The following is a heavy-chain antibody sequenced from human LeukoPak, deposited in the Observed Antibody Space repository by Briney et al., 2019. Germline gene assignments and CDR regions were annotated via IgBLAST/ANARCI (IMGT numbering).Heavy chain of an antibody. J-gene: IGHJ4*02. D-gene: IGHD3-22*01. Sequence: VASVKVSCKASGYTFTYCSLHWLQQAPGQGLERMRWITLYNGNTNYAKKFQGRVTITRDMSLRTAYIELSSLRSEDSAVYYWARPTGSRIIVVGIGFDYWGQGTLVTDSS. V-gene: IGHV1-68*01. CDR3: ARPTGSRIIVVGIGFDY. CDR1: GYTFTYCS. CDR2: ITLYNGNT.